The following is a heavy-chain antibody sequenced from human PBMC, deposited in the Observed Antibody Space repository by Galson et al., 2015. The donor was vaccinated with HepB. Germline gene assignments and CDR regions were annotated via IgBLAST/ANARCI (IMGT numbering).Heavy chain of an antibody. J-gene: IGHJ5*02. CDR1: GYTFTSYG. V-gene: IGHV1-18*01. CDR2: ISAYNGNT. Sequence: SVKVSCKASGYTFTSYGISWVRQAPGQGLEWMGWISAYNGNTNYAQKLQGRVTMTTDTSTSTAYMELRSLRSDDTAVYYCARGSPRITMVRGGAWGCEFDPWGQGTLVTVSS. CDR3: ARGSPRITMVRGGAWGCEFDP. D-gene: IGHD3-10*01.